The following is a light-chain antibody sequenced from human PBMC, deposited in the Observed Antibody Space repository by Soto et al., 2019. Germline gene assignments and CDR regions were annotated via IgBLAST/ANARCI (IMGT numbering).Light chain of an antibody. J-gene: IGLJ1*01. CDR2: DVS. CDR1: SSDVGGYNY. CDR3: CSYAGSYTYV. V-gene: IGLV2-11*01. Sequence: QSALTQPRSVSGSPGQSVTISCTGTSSDVGGYNYVSWYQQHPGKPPKLTSDDVSKRPSGVPDRFSGSKSGNTASLTISGLQAEDEADYYCCSYAGSYTYVVGTGTKLTVL.